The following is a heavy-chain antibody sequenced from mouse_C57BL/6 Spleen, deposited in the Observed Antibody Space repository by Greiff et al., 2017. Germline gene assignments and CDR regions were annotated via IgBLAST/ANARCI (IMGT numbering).Heavy chain of an antibody. CDR2: ITPNNGGT. CDR3: AIGYDEGAMDY. V-gene: IGHV1-18*01. D-gene: IGHD2-3*01. CDR1: GFTFTDYN. J-gene: IGHJ4*01. Sequence: EVQLQQSGPELVKPGASVQIPCKASGFTFTDYNMDWVKQSHGKSLEWIGAITPNNGGTIYNQKFKGKATLTVDKASSTAYMELRSLTSEDTAVYYCAIGYDEGAMDYWGQGTSVTVSS.